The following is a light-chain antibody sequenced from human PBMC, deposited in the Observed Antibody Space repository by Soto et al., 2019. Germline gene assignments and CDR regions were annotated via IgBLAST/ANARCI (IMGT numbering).Light chain of an antibody. CDR3: QQYDSSST. Sequence: DIQMTQSPSTLSAYVGDRVTITCRASQNIRYWLAWYQQKPGKAPRLLIYKAASLESGVPSRFSGGGSGTEFTLTISSLQPDDSPTYYCQQYDSSSTFGGGTKVDIK. CDR1: QNIRYW. J-gene: IGKJ4*01. CDR2: KAA. V-gene: IGKV1-5*03.